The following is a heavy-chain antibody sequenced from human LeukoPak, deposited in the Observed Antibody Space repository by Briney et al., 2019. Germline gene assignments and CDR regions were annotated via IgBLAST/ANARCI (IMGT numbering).Heavy chain of an antibody. J-gene: IGHJ4*02. D-gene: IGHD3-22*01. CDR3: ARIYYHDSTYTEFDY. Sequence: ASVKVSCKASGYTFTSYGISWVRQAPGQGLEWMGWISAYNGNTNYAQKLQGRVTMTTDTSTSTAYMELRSLRSDDTAVYYCARIYYHDSTYTEFDYWGQGTLVTVSS. CDR1: GYTFTSYG. CDR2: ISAYNGNT. V-gene: IGHV1-18*01.